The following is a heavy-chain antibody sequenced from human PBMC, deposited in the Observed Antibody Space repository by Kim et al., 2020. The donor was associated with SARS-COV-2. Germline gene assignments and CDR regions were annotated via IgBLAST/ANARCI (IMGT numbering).Heavy chain of an antibody. V-gene: IGHV1-18*01. D-gene: IGHD3-16*01. J-gene: IGHJ3*02. CDR1: GYMFTNYG. CDR2: ISPKNGDT. CDR3: VRDWGDVDDHVWGPTLAFDI. Sequence: ASVKVSCKASGYMFTNYGISWVRQAPGQGLEWMGWISPKNGDTIYIQKLQGRVTMTTDTSTSTVYMEMRSLRFDDTAVYYCVRDWGDVDDHVWGPTLAFDIWGQGTMVAVSS.